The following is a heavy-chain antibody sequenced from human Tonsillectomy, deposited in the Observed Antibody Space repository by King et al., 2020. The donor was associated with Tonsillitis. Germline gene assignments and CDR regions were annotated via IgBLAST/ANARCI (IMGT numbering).Heavy chain of an antibody. Sequence: QLVQSGGGVVQPGRSLRLSCAASGFTFSSYGMHWVRQAPGKGLEWVAVISYDGSNKYYADSVKGRFTISRDNSKNTLYLQMNSLRAEDTAVYYCAKDRAGVRSRQRPVVDYYGMDVWGQGTTVTVSS. CDR2: ISYDGSNK. J-gene: IGHJ6*02. V-gene: IGHV3-30*18. CDR3: AKDRAGVRSRQRPVVDYYGMDV. CDR1: GFTFSSYG. D-gene: IGHD2-15*01.